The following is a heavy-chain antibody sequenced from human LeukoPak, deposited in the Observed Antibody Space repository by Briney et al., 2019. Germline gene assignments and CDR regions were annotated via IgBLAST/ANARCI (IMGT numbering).Heavy chain of an antibody. CDR3: ARVYDSSASFDY. D-gene: IGHD3-22*01. CDR2: ISYDGSNK. CDR1: GFTFSSYA. J-gene: IGHJ4*02. Sequence: PRGSLRLSCAASGFTFSSYAMHWVRQAPGKVLEWVAVISYDGSNKYYADSVKGRFTISRDNSKNTLYLQMNSLRAEDTAVYYCARVYDSSASFDYWGQGTLVTVSS. V-gene: IGHV3-30*04.